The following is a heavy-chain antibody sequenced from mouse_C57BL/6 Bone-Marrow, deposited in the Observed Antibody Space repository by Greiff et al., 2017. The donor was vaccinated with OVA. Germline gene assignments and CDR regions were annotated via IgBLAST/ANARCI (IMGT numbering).Heavy chain of an antibody. CDR2: IDPSDSYT. V-gene: IGHV1-59*01. CDR1: GYTFTSYW. Sequence: VQLQQPGAELVRPGTSVKLSCKASGYTFTSYWMHWVKQRPGQGLEWIGVIDPSDSYTNYNQKFKGKATLTVDTSSSTAYMQLSSLTSEDSAVYYCAREEKSYDYENYWGQGTTLTVSS. CDR3: AREEKSYDYENY. J-gene: IGHJ2*01. D-gene: IGHD2-4*01.